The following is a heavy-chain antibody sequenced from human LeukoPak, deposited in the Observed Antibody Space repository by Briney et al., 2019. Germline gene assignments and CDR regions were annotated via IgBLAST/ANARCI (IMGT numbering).Heavy chain of an antibody. CDR1: GGSISSYY. CDR2: INHSGST. Sequence: SETLSLTRTVSGGSISSYYWSWIRQPPGKGLEWIGEINHSGSTNYNPSLKSRVTISVDTSKNQFSLKLSSVTAAVTAVYYCARIPYDVLTPYPGAFDIWGQGIMVIVSS. V-gene: IGHV4-59*08. CDR3: ARIPYDVLTPYPGAFDI. D-gene: IGHD3-9*01. J-gene: IGHJ3*02.